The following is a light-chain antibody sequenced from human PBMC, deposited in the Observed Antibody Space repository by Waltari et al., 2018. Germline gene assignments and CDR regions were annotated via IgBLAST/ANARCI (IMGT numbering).Light chain of an antibody. CDR1: QSISSW. V-gene: IGKV1-5*03. CDR2: KAS. J-gene: IGKJ2*03. Sequence: DIQMTQSPSTLSASVGDRVTITCRASQSISSWLAWYQQKRGKAPKLLIYKASSLESGVPSRFSGSGSGTEFTLTISSLQPDDFATYYCQQYNSYLYSFGQGTKLEIK. CDR3: QQYNSYLYS.